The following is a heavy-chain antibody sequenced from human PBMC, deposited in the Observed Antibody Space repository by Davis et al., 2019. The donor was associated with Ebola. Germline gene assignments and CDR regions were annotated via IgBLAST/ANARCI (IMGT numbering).Heavy chain of an antibody. Sequence: GESLKISCAASGFTFSSYWMSWVRQAPGKGLQWVANIKQDGSEKYYVDSVKGRFTISRDNAKNTLYPQMNSLRVEDTAVYYCTRVIDGDYDGNWGQGTLVTVSS. V-gene: IGHV3-7*04. CDR2: IKQDGSEK. J-gene: IGHJ4*02. D-gene: IGHD4-17*01. CDR1: GFTFSSYW. CDR3: TRVIDGDYDGN.